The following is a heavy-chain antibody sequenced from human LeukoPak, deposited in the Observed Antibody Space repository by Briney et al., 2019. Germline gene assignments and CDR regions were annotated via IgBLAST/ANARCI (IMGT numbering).Heavy chain of an antibody. J-gene: IGHJ4*02. CDR1: GYNFSPYW. V-gene: IGHV3-23*01. CDR2: ISGSGGST. Sequence: GGSLRLSCVASGYNFSPYWMSWVRQAPGKGLEWVSAISGSGGSTYYADSVKGRFTISRDNSKNTLYLQMNSLRAEDTAVYYCAKGDDYGDYEDYWGQGTLVTVSS. CDR3: AKGDDYGDYEDY. D-gene: IGHD4-17*01.